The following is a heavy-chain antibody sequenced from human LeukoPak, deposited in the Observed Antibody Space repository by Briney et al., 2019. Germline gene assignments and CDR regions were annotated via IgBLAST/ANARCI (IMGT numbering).Heavy chain of an antibody. CDR1: GFTVSSNY. V-gene: IGHV3-53*01. CDR2: IYSGGST. J-gene: IGHJ3*02. Sequence: GGSLRLSCAASGFTVSSNYMSWVRQAPGKGLEWVSVIYSGGSTYYADSVKGRFTISRDNSKNTLYLQMNSLRAEDTAVYYCARDSRNQDAFDIWGQGTMVTVSS. D-gene: IGHD1-14*01. CDR3: ARDSRNQDAFDI.